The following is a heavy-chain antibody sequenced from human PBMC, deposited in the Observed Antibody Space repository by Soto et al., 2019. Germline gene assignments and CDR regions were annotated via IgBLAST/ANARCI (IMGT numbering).Heavy chain of an antibody. Sequence: QLQESGPGLVKPSETLSLTCTVSGGSFTSTNYFWGWIRQPPGKGLEWIGYMYHNGNTFYRPSLKSRVSMPVDTSKRQFSLDLSSVTAADTAMYYCARLQIYDSRAAPTPIFHPWGLGAMVTVSS. D-gene: IGHD3-22*01. CDR2: MYHNGNT. CDR3: ARLQIYDSRAAPTPIFHP. J-gene: IGHJ1*01. V-gene: IGHV4-39*01. CDR1: GGSFTSTNYF.